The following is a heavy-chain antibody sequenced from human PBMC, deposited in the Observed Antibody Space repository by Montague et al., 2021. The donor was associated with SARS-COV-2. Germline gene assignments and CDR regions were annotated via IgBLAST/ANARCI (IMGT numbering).Heavy chain of an antibody. CDR1: GDSITNHY. CDR2: MHFTGKT. J-gene: IGHJ4*02. V-gene: IGHV4-4*07. D-gene: IGHD3-10*01. CDR3: ARDRFDFGAGRQGTLDY. Sequence: SETLSLTCSVSGDSITNHYWSWIRQPAGKGLEWIGRMHFTGKTNFSPFFISRLTMSSDTSKNQFSLKLTSVTAADTAIYFCARDRFDFGAGRQGTLDYWGQGTLVTVSS.